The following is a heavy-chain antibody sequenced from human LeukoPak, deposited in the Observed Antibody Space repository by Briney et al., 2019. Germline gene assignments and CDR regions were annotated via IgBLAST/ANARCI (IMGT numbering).Heavy chain of an antibody. CDR3: ATVSGAPQFDY. Sequence: GGSLRLSCAASGFTFSSYSMNWVRQAPGKGLEWVSYISSSSSTIYYADSVKGRFTISRDNAKNSLYLQMNSLRAEDTAVYYCATVSGAPQFDYWGQGTLVTVSS. V-gene: IGHV3-48*01. D-gene: IGHD4-17*01. J-gene: IGHJ4*02. CDR2: ISSSSSTI. CDR1: GFTFSSYS.